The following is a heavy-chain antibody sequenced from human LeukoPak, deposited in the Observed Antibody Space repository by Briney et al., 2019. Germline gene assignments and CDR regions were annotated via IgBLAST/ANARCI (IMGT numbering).Heavy chain of an antibody. V-gene: IGHV3-21*01. CDR3: ASRVGGYSGYDLDYFDY. Sequence: GGSLRLSCAASGFTFSSYSMNWVRQAPGKGLEWVSSISSSSYIYYADSVKGRFTISRDNAKNSLYLQMNSLRAEDTAVYYCASRVGGYSGYDLDYFDYWGQGTLVTVSS. D-gene: IGHD5-12*01. CDR2: ISSSSYI. CDR1: GFTFSSYS. J-gene: IGHJ4*02.